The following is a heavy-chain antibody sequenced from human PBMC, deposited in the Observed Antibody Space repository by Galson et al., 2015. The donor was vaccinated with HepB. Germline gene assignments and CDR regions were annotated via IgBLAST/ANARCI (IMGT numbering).Heavy chain of an antibody. V-gene: IGHV3-15*07. J-gene: IGHJ4*02. CDR2: IKSKPDGGTT. CDR1: GFTFSNAW. D-gene: IGHD1-26*01. Sequence: SLRLSCAGSGFTFSNAWMNWVRQAPGKGLEWVGRIKSKPDGGTTDYAAPVKGRFTISRDDSKNTVYLQMSSLKIEDTAVYYCTTGGGSYFSDYWGQGTLVTVSS. CDR3: TTGGGSYFSDY.